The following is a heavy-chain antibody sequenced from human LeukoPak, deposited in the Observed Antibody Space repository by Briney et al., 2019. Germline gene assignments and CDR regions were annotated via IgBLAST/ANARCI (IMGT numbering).Heavy chain of an antibody. V-gene: IGHV3-30*04. D-gene: IGHD3-22*01. CDR3: ARDGRNYYDKSGYYSALAY. CDR1: GFTFSSYA. Sequence: GGSLRLSCAASGFTFSSYAMHWVRQAPGRGLEWVTVISYDGRNKHHADSVKGRFTISRDNSKNTLYLQMNSLRADDTAVYYCARDGRNYYDKSGYYSALAYWGQGTLVTVSS. CDR2: ISYDGRNK. J-gene: IGHJ4*02.